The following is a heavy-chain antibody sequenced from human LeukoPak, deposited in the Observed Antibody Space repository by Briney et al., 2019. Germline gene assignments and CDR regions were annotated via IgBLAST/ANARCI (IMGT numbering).Heavy chain of an antibody. J-gene: IGHJ5*02. CDR3: ARHANYYDSSGYYYFWFGP. V-gene: IGHV4-59*08. D-gene: IGHD3-22*01. CDR1: GGSISSYY. Sequence: SETLSLTCTVSGGSISSYYWSWIRQTPGKGLGWIGYIYYSGSTNYNPSLKSRVTISVDTSKNQFSLKLSSVTAADTAVYYCARHANYYDSSGYYYFWFGPWGQGTLVTVSS. CDR2: IYYSGST.